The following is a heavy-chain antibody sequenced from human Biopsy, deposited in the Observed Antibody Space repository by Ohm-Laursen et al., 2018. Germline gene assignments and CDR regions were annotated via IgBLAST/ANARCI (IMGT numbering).Heavy chain of an antibody. CDR1: GYSFTKYY. J-gene: IGHJ6*02. CDR3: ARDETGSSVFGPYYYGMDV. V-gene: IGHV1-46*01. D-gene: IGHD3-9*01. CDR2: INPTGGTT. Sequence: SVKVSCKASGYSFTKYYINWVRQAPGQGLEWMGIINPTGGTTSYAEKFQGRVTPTRDTSTGTVYLELNSLIYEDTALYYCARDETGSSVFGPYYYGMDVWGQGTTVTVSS.